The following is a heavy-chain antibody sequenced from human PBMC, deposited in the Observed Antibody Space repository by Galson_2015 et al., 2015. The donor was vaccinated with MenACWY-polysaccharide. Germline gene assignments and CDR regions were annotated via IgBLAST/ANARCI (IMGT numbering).Heavy chain of an antibody. V-gene: IGHV1-8*01. CDR1: GYKFTSYD. J-gene: IGHJ4*02. D-gene: IGHD4/OR15-4a*01. Sequence: SVKVSCKASGYKFTSYDINWVRQATGQGLEWMGWMNPNSGNTGYAQKFQGRVTMTSNSAMTTAYMELSSLRSEDTAVYYCARISARKYTFADSLGQGTLVTVSS. CDR2: MNPNSGNT. CDR3: ARISARKYTFADS.